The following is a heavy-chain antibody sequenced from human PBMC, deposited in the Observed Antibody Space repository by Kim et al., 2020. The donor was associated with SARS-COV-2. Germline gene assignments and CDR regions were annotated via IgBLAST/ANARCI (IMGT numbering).Heavy chain of an antibody. Sequence: SETLSLTCAVYGGSFSGYYWSWIRQPPGKGLEWIGEINHSGSTNYNPSLKSRVTISVDTSKNQFSLKLSSVTAADTAVYYCARVRGPEIVVVTLGAFDIWGQGTMVTVSS. V-gene: IGHV4-34*01. CDR2: INHSGST. CDR3: ARVRGPEIVVVTLGAFDI. D-gene: IGHD2-21*02. CDR1: GGSFSGYY. J-gene: IGHJ3*02.